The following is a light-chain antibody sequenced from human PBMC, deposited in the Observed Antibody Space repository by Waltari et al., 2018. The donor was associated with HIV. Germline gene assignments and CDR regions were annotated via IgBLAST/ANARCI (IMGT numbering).Light chain of an antibody. J-gene: IGKJ4*01. CDR2: SAS. CDR3: HQCYTAPPT. Sequence: DMKMTQSPSSMSASVGNRVTLICRASQNISSYLKWYQQKPGKAPKVLLYSASSLQSGVPSRFSGSGSGTDFTLTISSLQPEDFATYYCHQCYTAPPTFGGGTKVDIK. V-gene: IGKV1-39*01. CDR1: QNISSY.